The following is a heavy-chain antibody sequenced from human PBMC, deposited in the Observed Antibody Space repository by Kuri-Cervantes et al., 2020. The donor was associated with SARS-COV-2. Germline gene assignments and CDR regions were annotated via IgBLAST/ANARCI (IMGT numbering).Heavy chain of an antibody. CDR3: ARDGGNPYNWFDP. Sequence: GSLRLSCAVYGGSFSGYYWSWIRQPPGKGLEWIGEINHSGSTNYNPSLKSRVTISVDTSKNQFSLKLSSVTAADTAVYYCARDGGNPYNWFDPWGQGTLVTVSS. J-gene: IGHJ5*02. CDR1: GGSFSGYY. D-gene: IGHD4-23*01. V-gene: IGHV4-34*01. CDR2: INHSGST.